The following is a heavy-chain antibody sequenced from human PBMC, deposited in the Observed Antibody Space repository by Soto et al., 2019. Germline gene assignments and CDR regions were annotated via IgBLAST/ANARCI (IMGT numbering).Heavy chain of an antibody. CDR1: GFTFSSYS. V-gene: IGHV3-21*01. CDR2: ISSSSSYI. D-gene: IGHD2-2*01. CDR3: ARFRGYCSSTSCPRPTWFDP. J-gene: IGHJ5*02. Sequence: GGSLRLSCAASGFTFSSYSMNWVRQAPGKGLEWVSSISSSSSYIYYADSVKGRFTISRDNAKNSLYLQMNSLRAEDTAVYYCARFRGYCSSTSCPRPTWFDPWGQGTLVTVSS.